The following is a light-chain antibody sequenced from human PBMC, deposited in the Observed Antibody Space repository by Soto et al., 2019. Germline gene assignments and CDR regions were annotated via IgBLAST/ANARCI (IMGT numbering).Light chain of an antibody. J-gene: IGLJ3*02. CDR2: EVS. CDR3: TSYTTDSTWV. CDR1: SSDVGGYNY. Sequence: QSALTQPASVSGSPGQSITISCPGTSSDVGGYNYVSWYQQHPGKAPKLLISEVSNRPSGVSNRFSGSKSGNTASLTISGLQAEDEADYYCTSYTTDSTWVFGGGTKLTVL. V-gene: IGLV2-14*01.